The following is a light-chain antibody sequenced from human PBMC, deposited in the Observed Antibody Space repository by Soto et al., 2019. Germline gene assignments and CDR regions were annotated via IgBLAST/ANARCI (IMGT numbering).Light chain of an antibody. CDR1: QSITKY. J-gene: IGKJ2*01. CDR2: AAS. V-gene: IGKV1-39*01. CDR3: QQSDSYPYT. Sequence: DIQMTQSPSSRSVSVGDRVTITCRASQSITKYLNWYQQKPGKAPKLLVYAASSLQSGVPSRFSGNGSGTDFTLTISSLQPEDFATYYCQQSDSYPYTFGQGTKLEIK.